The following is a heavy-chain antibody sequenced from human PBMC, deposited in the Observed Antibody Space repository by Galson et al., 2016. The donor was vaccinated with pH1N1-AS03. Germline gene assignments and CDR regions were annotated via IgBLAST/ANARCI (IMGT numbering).Heavy chain of an antibody. CDR2: ISPLLRTA. CDR1: GNTFSINA. Sequence: SVKVSCKAYGNTFSINAVSWVRQAPGQGPEWMGGISPLLRTALYAQKWQGRVTITADESTSTAYMELSSLTSEDTAVYYCATLYTDDFDYWGQGTLVTVSS. J-gene: IGHJ4*02. V-gene: IGHV1-69*13. D-gene: IGHD2-2*02. CDR3: ATLYTDDFDY.